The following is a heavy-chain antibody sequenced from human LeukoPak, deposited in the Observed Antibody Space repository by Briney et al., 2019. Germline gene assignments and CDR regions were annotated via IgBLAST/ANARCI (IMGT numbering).Heavy chain of an antibody. CDR1: GGSISSGAYY. D-gene: IGHD3-3*01. Sequence: SQTLSLTCTVSGGSISSGAYYWSWIRQHPGKGLEWIGYIYYSGSTYYNPSLKSRVTISVDTSKNQFSLKLSSVTAADTAVYYCARQRRRSGLRASGGYFDYWGQGTLVTVSS. CDR2: IYYSGST. V-gene: IGHV4-30-4*08. J-gene: IGHJ4*02. CDR3: ARQRRRSGLRASGGYFDY.